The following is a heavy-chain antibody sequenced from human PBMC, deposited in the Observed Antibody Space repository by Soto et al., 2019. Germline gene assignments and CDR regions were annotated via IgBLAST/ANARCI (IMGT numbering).Heavy chain of an antibody. D-gene: IGHD6-13*01. V-gene: IGHV1-69*05. CDR3: ASLIAAAGPPHSPRYYYGMDV. Sequence: QVQLVQSGAEVKKPGSSVKVSCKASGGTFSSYAISWVRQAPGQGLEWMGGIIPIFGTADYAQKFQGRVTXTXAXSXSTAYMELSSLRSEDTAVYYCASLIAAAGPPHSPRYYYGMDVWGQGTTVTVSS. CDR1: GGTFSSYA. CDR2: IIPIFGTA. J-gene: IGHJ6*02.